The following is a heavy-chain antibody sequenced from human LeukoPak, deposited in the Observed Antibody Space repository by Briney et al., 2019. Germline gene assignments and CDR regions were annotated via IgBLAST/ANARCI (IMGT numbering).Heavy chain of an antibody. CDR1: GYTFTNYG. D-gene: IGHD1-26*01. CDR2: INTHSGAT. V-gene: IGHV1-18*01. Sequence: GASVKVSCKASGYTFTNYGISWVRQAPGQGLEWMGWINTHSGATNYAQHFQGRVTMTTNTSVTTACMDLDGLKSDDAAVYFCARGPIGGLRKGFDIWGQGTLVTVSS. J-gene: IGHJ4*02. CDR3: ARGPIGGLRKGFDI.